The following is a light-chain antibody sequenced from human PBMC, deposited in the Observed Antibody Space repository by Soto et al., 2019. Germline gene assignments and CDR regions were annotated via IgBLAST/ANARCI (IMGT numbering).Light chain of an antibody. J-gene: IGLJ1*01. CDR3: TSYTSSNTYV. Sequence: QSVLTQPDSVSGSPGQSITISCTGTSSDVGAYDYVSWYQQHPGKAPKLMIFEVSDRPSGVSNRFSGSKSGNTASLTISGLQAEDEADYYCTSYTSSNTYVFGTGTKSPS. CDR1: SSDVGAYDY. CDR2: EVS. V-gene: IGLV2-14*01.